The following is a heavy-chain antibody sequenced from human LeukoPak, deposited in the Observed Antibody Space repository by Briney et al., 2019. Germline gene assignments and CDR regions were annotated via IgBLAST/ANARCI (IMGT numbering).Heavy chain of an antibody. Sequence: GTSLRLSCAASGFAHSGSALHWVRQAPGKGLEWVAVIGSDGHTKVYADSVKGRFTISRDISKSTVSLEMNSLRGEDTAVYYCAIDWLEEPPDYFDYWGQGTLVTVSP. V-gene: IGHV3-30-3*01. CDR2: IGSDGHTK. CDR3: AIDWLEEPPDYFDY. CDR1: GFAHSGSA. J-gene: IGHJ4*02. D-gene: IGHD1-14*01.